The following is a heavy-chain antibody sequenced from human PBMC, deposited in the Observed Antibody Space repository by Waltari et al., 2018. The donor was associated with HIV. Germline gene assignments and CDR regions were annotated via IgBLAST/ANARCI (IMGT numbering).Heavy chain of an antibody. CDR2: ISGSGTDR. V-gene: IGHV3-23*01. Sequence: EVQLLESGGGLVQPGGSLRLSCAASGLTFSNNAMNWVRQAPGKGLELVSGISGSGTDRYYAGSVKGRFTISRDNSKNNLFLQMNSLRAEDTAVYYCTGGFTHVSDYWGQGTLVTVSS. J-gene: IGHJ4*02. D-gene: IGHD5-12*01. CDR3: TGGFTHVSDY. CDR1: GLTFSNNA.